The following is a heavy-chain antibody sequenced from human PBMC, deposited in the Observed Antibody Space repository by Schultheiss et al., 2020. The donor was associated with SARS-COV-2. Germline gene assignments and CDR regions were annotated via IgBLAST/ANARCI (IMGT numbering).Heavy chain of an antibody. V-gene: IGHV3-33*08. J-gene: IGHJ4*02. CDR2: IWYDGSNK. CDR3: AREWGLGLYGGNRRYYFDY. Sequence: VGSLRLSCAASGFTFSSYAMHWVRQAPGKGLEWVAVIWYDGSNKYYADSVKGRFTISRDNSKNTLYLQMNSLRAEDTAVYYCAREWGLGLYGGNRRYYFDYWGQGTLVTVSS. D-gene: IGHD4-23*01. CDR1: GFTFSSYA.